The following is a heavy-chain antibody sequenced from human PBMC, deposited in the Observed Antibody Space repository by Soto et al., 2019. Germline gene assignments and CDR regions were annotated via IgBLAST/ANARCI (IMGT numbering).Heavy chain of an antibody. D-gene: IGHD2-15*01. CDR3: SGCSGGAGHNNYGMDV. Sequence: GGSLRLSCAASGFTFSSYTMNWVRQAPGKDPEWISSISTGSTNVYYADSLKGRFTISRDNAKNSLYLQMNSLRGEDTAVYYCSGCSGGAGHNNYGMDVWGQGTTDTVSS. V-gene: IGHV3-21*06. J-gene: IGHJ6*01. CDR2: ISTGSTNV. CDR1: GFTFSSYT.